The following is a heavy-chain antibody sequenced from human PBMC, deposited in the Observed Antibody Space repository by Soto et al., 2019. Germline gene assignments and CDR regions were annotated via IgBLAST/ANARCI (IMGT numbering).Heavy chain of an antibody. Sequence: SVKVSCKASGGTFSSYAISWVRQAPGQGLEWMGGIIPIFGTANYAQKFQGRVTITADESTSTAYMELSSLRSEDTAVYYCARGGNGVSNWFDPWGQGTPVTVSS. CDR1: GGTFSSYA. J-gene: IGHJ5*02. CDR3: ARGGNGVSNWFDP. CDR2: IIPIFGTA. V-gene: IGHV1-69*13. D-gene: IGHD2-8*01.